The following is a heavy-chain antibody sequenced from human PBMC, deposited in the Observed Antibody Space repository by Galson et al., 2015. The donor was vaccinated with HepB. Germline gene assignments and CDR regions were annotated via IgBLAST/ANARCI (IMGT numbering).Heavy chain of an antibody. CDR3: ARANERITAAGSFWFDP. V-gene: IGHV3-21*01. D-gene: IGHD6-13*01. Sequence: SLRLSCAASGFTFSNYNMNWVRQAPGKGLEWVSSISTSSTYIYYADSVKGRFTISRDNAKNSLYLQMNSLRAEDTAVYYCARANERITAAGSFWFDPWGQGTLVTVSS. J-gene: IGHJ5*02. CDR2: ISTSSTYI. CDR1: GFTFSNYN.